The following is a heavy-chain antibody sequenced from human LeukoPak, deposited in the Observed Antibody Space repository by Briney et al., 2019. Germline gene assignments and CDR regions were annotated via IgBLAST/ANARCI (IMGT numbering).Heavy chain of an antibody. CDR1: GFTFSSYA. CDR2: ISGSGGRT. CDR3: ASVRGDAFDI. Sequence: GGSLRLSCAASGFTFSSYAMNWVRQAPGKGLEWVSGISGSGGRTYYADSVRGRFTVSRDNSKNTLYLQMNSLRAEDTAVYYCASVRGDAFDIWGQGTMVTVSS. J-gene: IGHJ3*02. V-gene: IGHV3-23*01. D-gene: IGHD5-12*01.